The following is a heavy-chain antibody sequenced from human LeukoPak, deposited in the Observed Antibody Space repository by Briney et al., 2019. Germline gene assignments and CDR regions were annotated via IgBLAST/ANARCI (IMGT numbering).Heavy chain of an antibody. CDR3: AKRGAAGTYYYYYYYMDV. CDR2: TSGSGGST. V-gene: IGHV3-23*01. D-gene: IGHD6-13*01. J-gene: IGHJ6*03. CDR1: GFTFSSCG. Sequence: GGTLRLSCAASGFTFSSCGMSWVRQAPGKGLEWVSATSGSGGSTYYADSVKGRFTISRDNSKNTLYLQMNSLRAEDTAVYYCAKRGAAGTYYYYYYYMDVWGKGTTVTISS.